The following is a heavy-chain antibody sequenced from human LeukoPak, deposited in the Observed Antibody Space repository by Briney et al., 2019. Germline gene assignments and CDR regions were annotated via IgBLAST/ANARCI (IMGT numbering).Heavy chain of an antibody. J-gene: IGHJ4*02. D-gene: IGHD3-16*01. CDR2: IHLDGRTK. Sequence: GGSLRLSCAASGFTFSSYWMHWVRQPPGKGLVWVSRIHLDGRTKNYADSVKGRFTISRDNAKNTLYLEMNSLRAEDTAVYYCARGGSPSDYWGQGTLVTVS. CDR1: GFTFSSYW. V-gene: IGHV3-74*01. CDR3: ARGGSPSDY.